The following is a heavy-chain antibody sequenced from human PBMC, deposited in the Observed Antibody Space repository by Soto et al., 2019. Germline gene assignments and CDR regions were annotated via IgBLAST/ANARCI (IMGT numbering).Heavy chain of an antibody. CDR1: GFSFSTYT. V-gene: IGHV3-23*01. CDR2: ISGSGGSP. J-gene: IGHJ4*02. Sequence: EVQLLESGGGLVQPGGSLRLSCAASGFSFSTYTMSWVRRAPGKGLEWVSAISGSGGSPSYADSVQGRFTISRDNPKKTLYLPMNSLRAEDTAVYYCAKARCTTSNCYDPDYWGQGTLVTVSS. CDR3: AKARCTTSNCYDPDY. D-gene: IGHD1-20*01.